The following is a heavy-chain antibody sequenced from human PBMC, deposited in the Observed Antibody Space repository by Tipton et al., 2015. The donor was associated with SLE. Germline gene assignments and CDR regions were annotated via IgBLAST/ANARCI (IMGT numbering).Heavy chain of an antibody. CDR3: ARDQYSSGRWDY. V-gene: IGHV3-21*01. CDR2: ITSTSSYT. Sequence: SLRLSCAASGFTVSSNYMSWVRQAPGKGLEWVSSITSTSSYTYYTDSVKGRFTISRDNAENSLFLQMNSLRAEDTAVYYCARDQYSSGRWDYWGQGALVTVSS. CDR1: GFTVSSNY. D-gene: IGHD6-19*01. J-gene: IGHJ4*02.